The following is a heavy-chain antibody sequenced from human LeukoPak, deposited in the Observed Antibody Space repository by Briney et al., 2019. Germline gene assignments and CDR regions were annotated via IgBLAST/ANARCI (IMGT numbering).Heavy chain of an antibody. V-gene: IGHV4-4*07. CDR1: GDSISSYY. D-gene: IGHD1/OR15-1a*01. J-gene: IGHJ4*02. CDR3: AQEQPNGGY. CDR2: IHPSGST. Sequence: ASETLSLTCTVSGDSISSYYWSWIRQPAGKGLEWIGRIHPSGSTYYNPSLKSRVTISVDASKNQFSLKLSSVTAADTAVYYCAQEQPNGGYWGQGTLVTVSS.